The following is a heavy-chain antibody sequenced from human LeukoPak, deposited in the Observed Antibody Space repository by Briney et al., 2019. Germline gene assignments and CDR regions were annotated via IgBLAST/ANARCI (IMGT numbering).Heavy chain of an antibody. CDR3: ARAYYYDTSGYYPY. D-gene: IGHD3-22*01. CDR2: IYPGDSDT. J-gene: IGHJ4*02. V-gene: IGHV5-51*01. Sequence: HGESLKISCKGSGYSFASYWLGWVRQLPGKGLEWMGIIYPGDSDTRYSPSFQGQVTISADKSINTAYLQWSSLKASDTAMYYCARAYYYDTSGYYPYWGQGTLVTVSS. CDR1: GYSFASYW.